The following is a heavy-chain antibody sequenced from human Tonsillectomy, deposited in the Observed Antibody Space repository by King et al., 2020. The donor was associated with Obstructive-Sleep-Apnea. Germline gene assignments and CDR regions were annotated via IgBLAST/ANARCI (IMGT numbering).Heavy chain of an antibody. CDR3: AKDMGFDTGGGFDY. CDR2: ISWSSGNI. CDR1: GFNLDDYA. D-gene: IGHD1-26*01. V-gene: IGHV3-9*01. Sequence: VQLVESGGGLGQPGRSLRLSCSASGFNLDDYAMHWVRQVPGEVLWWGSGISWSSGNIGYADSCKGRFTITKENAKNSLYLQMNSLRAEDTALYYCAKDMGFDTGGGFDYWGQGALVTVFS. J-gene: IGHJ4*02.